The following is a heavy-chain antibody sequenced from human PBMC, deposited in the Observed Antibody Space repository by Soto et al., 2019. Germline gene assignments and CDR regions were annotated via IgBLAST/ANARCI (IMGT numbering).Heavy chain of an antibody. CDR3: AKDRGSSSSWYDFNVLRNWFDP. J-gene: IGHJ5*02. CDR1: GFTFSSYG. D-gene: IGHD6-13*01. CDR2: ISYDGSNK. Sequence: QVQLVESGGGVVQPGRSLRLSCAASGFTFSSYGMRWVRQAPGKGLEWVAVISYDGSNKYYADSVKGRFTISRDNSKNTLYLQMNSLRAEDTAVYYCAKDRGSSSSWYDFNVLRNWFDPWGQGTLVTVSS. V-gene: IGHV3-30*18.